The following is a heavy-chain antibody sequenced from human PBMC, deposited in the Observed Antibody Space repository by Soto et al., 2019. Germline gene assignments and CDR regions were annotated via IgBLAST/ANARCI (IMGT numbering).Heavy chain of an antibody. Sequence: SETLSLTCSVSGDSISSYYWSWIRQPPGKGLEWLGYIYYSGSTNYNPSFKSRVTISVDTPKNQFSLKLTSVTAADTAVYYCGRGVGTFRPWGQGTLVTV. CDR1: GDSISSYY. CDR2: IYYSGST. CDR3: GRGVGTFRP. D-gene: IGHD3-16*01. V-gene: IGHV4-59*01. J-gene: IGHJ5*02.